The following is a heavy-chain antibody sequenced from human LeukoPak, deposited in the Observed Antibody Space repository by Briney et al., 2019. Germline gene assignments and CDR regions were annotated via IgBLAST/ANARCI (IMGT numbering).Heavy chain of an antibody. D-gene: IGHD2-15*01. Sequence: ASVKVSCTASGYTFTSYAMHWVRQAPGQRLEWMGWINAGNGNTKYSQKFQGRVTITRDTSASTAYMELSSLRSEDTAVHYCARDGGSCAQCYYYGMDVWGQGTTVTVSS. V-gene: IGHV1-3*01. CDR3: ARDGGSCAQCYYYGMDV. CDR2: INAGNGNT. J-gene: IGHJ6*02. CDR1: GYTFTSYA.